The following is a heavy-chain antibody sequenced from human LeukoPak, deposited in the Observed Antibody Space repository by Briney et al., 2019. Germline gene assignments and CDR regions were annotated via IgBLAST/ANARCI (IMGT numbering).Heavy chain of an antibody. J-gene: IGHJ6*02. V-gene: IGHV3-21*01. CDR2: ISSSSSYI. Sequence: PGGSLRLSCAASGLTFSSYSMNWVRQAPGKGLEWVSSISSSSSYIYYADSVKGRFTISRDNAKNSLYLQMNSLRAEDTAVYYCARDLYYYDSSGAPSAYGMDVWGQGTTVTVSS. CDR3: ARDLYYYDSSGAPSAYGMDV. D-gene: IGHD3-22*01. CDR1: GLTFSSYS.